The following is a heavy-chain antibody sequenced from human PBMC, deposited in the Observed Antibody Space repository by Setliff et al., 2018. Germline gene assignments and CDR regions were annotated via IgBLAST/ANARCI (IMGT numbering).Heavy chain of an antibody. Sequence: PSETLSLTCAVYGGSFSGYYWSWIRQPPGNGLENIGEIDHSGTTSYNPSLKSRVTISIDTSKNQFSLKLSSVTAADTAVYFCARGDSSGNNYPVLDYWGQGILVTVS. D-gene: IGHD1-26*01. CDR1: GGSFSGYY. J-gene: IGHJ4*02. CDR3: ARGDSSGNNYPVLDY. CDR2: IDHSGTT. V-gene: IGHV4-34*01.